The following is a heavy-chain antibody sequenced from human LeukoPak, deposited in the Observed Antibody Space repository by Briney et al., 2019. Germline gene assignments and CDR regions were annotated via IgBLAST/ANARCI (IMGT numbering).Heavy chain of an antibody. V-gene: IGHV3-30*04. D-gene: IGHD5-12*01. Sequence: GRSLRLSWAASGFTFSNYSQHWVRQAPGKGLEWVALIFSDGINKYYADSVKGQFTISRDNSKNTLYLQMNSLRPDDTALYYCARIDSGTWAKPMHFDYWGQGTLVTVSS. J-gene: IGHJ4*02. CDR2: IFSDGINK. CDR1: GFTFSNYS. CDR3: ARIDSGTWAKPMHFDY.